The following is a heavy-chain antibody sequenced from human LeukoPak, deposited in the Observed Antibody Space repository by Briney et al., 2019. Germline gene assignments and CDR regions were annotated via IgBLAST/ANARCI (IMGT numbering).Heavy chain of an antibody. CDR1: GGSISSYY. CDR3: ARNPPGYYYGSGSSRPTNWFDP. D-gene: IGHD3-10*01. CDR2: IYYSGST. Sequence: SETLSLTCTVSGGSISSYYWSWIRQPPGKGLEWIGYIYYSGSTNYNPSLKSRVTISVDTSKNQFSLKLSSVTAADTAVYYCARNPPGYYYGSGSSRPTNWFDPWGQGTLVTVSS. J-gene: IGHJ5*02. V-gene: IGHV4-59*01.